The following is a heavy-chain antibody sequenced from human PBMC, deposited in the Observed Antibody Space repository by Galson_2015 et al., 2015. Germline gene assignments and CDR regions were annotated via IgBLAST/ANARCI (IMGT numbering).Heavy chain of an antibody. CDR2: IRSKANGGTT. V-gene: IGHV3-49*04. CDR1: GFLFGDYS. Sequence: SLRLSCAGSGFLFGDYSISWVRQAPGKGLEWVGSIRSKANGGTTEYAASVKGRFIISRDDSKDIAFLQMNSLQTEDTAVYYCTGVEDWGQGTLVTVSS. CDR3: TGVED. J-gene: IGHJ4*02. D-gene: IGHD1-1*01.